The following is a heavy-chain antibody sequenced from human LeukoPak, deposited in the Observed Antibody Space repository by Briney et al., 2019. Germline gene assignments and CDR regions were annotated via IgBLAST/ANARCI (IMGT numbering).Heavy chain of an antibody. J-gene: IGHJ5*02. CDR3: ARGARLFGR. V-gene: IGHV3-74*01. Sequence: PGGSLRLACAASGFTFSNYWMHWVRQAPGKGLVWVSRINSDGSNTNYADSVKGRFTISRDNAKNSLYLQMNSLRAEDTAVYYCARGARLFGRWGQGTLVTVSS. D-gene: IGHD5-12*01. CDR2: INSDGSNT. CDR1: GFTFSNYW.